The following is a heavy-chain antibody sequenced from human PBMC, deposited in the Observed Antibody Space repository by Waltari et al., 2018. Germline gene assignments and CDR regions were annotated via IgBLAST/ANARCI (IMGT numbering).Heavy chain of an antibody. V-gene: IGHV3-48*04. D-gene: IGHD4-17*01. J-gene: IGHJ4*02. CDR2: ISSSSSTI. CDR1: GFTFSSYS. CDR3: ARHRRAYGDRYYFDY. Sequence: EVQLVESGGGLVQPGGSLRLSCAASGFTFSSYSMNWVRQAPGKGLEWVSYISSSSSTIYYADSVKGRFTISRDNAKNSLYLQMNSLRAEDTAVYYCARHRRAYGDRYYFDYWGQGTLVTVSS.